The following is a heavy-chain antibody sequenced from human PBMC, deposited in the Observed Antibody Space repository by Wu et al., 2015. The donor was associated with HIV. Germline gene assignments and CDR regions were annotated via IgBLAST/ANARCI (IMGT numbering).Heavy chain of an antibody. CDR3: VRHRDGRSDLD. J-gene: IGHJ4*02. CDR1: GGSISSYY. CDR2: IYYTGST. V-gene: IGHV4-59*01. Sequence: QVQLQESGPGLVKPSETLSLTCTVSGGSISSYYWSWIRQPPGKGLEWIGYIYYTGSTKYNSSLKSRVTISVDTSKNHFSLKLNSATAADTAVYYCVRHRDGRSDLDWGLGTLVTVSS. D-gene: IGHD5-24*01.